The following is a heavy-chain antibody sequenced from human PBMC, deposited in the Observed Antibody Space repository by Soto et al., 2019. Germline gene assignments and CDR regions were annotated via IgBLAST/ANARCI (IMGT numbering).Heavy chain of an antibody. CDR1: GGTFSSYA. CDR2: IIPIFGTA. Sequence: ASVKVSCKASGGTFSSYAISWVRQAPGQGLEWMGGIIPIFGTANYAQKFQGRVTITADESTSTAYMELRSLRSEDTAVYYCARLVSYGQIYYYYYMDVWGKGTTVTVSS. CDR3: ARLVSYGQIYYYYYMDV. J-gene: IGHJ6*03. V-gene: IGHV1-69*13. D-gene: IGHD5-18*01.